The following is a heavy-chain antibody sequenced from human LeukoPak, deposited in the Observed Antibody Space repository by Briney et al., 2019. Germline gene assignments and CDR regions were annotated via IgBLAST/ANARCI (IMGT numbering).Heavy chain of an antibody. J-gene: IGHJ4*02. CDR3: ARIGNTAMVMVF. V-gene: IGHV4-61*02. CDR2: IYTSGST. Sequence: SETLSLTCTVSGGSISSGSYYWSWIRQPAGKGLEWIGRIYTSGSTNYNPSLKSRVTISVDTSKNQFSLKLSSVTAADTAVYYCARIGNTAMVMVFWGQGTLVTVSS. CDR1: GGSISSGSYY. D-gene: IGHD5-18*01.